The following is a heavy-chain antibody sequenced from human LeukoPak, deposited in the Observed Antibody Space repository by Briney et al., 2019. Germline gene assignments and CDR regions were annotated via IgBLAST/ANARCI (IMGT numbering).Heavy chain of an antibody. V-gene: IGHV1-2*02. CDR2: INPNSGGT. CDR3: ARVSTGSSSLVSDY. J-gene: IGHJ4*02. CDR1: GYTFTGHY. D-gene: IGHD6-13*01. Sequence: ASVKVSCKASGYTFTGHYMHWVRQALGQGLEWMGWINPNSGGTNYAQKFQGRVTMTRDTSISTAYMELSRLRSDDTAVYYCARVSTGSSSLVSDYWGQGTLVTVSS.